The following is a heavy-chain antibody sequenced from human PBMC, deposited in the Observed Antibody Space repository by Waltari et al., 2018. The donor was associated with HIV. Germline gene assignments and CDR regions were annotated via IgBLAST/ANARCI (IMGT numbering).Heavy chain of an antibody. V-gene: IGHV4-59*01. CDR1: GGSISSYY. D-gene: IGHD2-15*01. CDR2: MYYSGST. J-gene: IGHJ5*02. CDR3: ARGAGDCSGGSCYVWFDP. Sequence: QVQLQESGPGLVKPSETLSLTCTVSGGSISSYYWSWIRQPPGKGLEWIGYMYYSGSTNYNPSLKSRVTIAVDTSKNQFSLKLSSVTAADTAVYYCARGAGDCSGGSCYVWFDPWGQGTLVTVSS.